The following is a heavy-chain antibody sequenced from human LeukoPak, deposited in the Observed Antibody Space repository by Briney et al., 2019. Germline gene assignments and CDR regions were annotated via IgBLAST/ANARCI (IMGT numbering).Heavy chain of an antibody. V-gene: IGHV4-61*02. CDR1: GASINSGSYY. CDR2: IYTSGST. J-gene: IGHJ4*02. Sequence: SETLSLTCTVSGASINSGSYYWTWIRQPAGKGLEWIGRIYTSGSTDYNPSLKSRVTISLDTSKNHFSLKLDSVTAADTAVYYCARDGPSVYFDYWGQGTLVTVSS. CDR3: ARDGPSVYFDY.